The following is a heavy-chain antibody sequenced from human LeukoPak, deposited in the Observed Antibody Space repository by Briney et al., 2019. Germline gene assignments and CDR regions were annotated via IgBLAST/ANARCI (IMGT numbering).Heavy chain of an antibody. V-gene: IGHV4-59*01. D-gene: IGHD3-10*01. CDR3: ARGGYYGSGNDFRFDP. Sequence: SETLSLTCTVSGGSISSYYWSWIRQPPGKGLEWIGYIYYSGSTNYKPSLKSRVTISVDTSKNQFSLKLSSATAADTAVYYCARGGYYGSGNDFRFDPWGQGTLVTVSS. CDR2: IYYSGST. J-gene: IGHJ5*02. CDR1: GGSISSYY.